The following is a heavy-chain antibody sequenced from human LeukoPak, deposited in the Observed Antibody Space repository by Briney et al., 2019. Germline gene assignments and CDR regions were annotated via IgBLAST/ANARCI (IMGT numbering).Heavy chain of an antibody. J-gene: IGHJ5*02. CDR1: GGSFSGYY. Sequence: PSETLSLTCAVYGGSFSGYYWSWIRQPPGKGLEWIGYIYYSGSTNYNPSLKGRVTISVDTSKNQFSLKLSSVTAADTGVYYCVRRMGVPNNWFDPWGQGTLVTVSS. CDR3: VRRMGVPNNWFDP. CDR2: IYYSGST. V-gene: IGHV4-59*01. D-gene: IGHD2-2*01.